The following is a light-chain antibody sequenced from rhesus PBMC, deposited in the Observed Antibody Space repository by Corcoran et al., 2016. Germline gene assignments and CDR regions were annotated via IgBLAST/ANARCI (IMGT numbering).Light chain of an antibody. J-gene: IGKJ3*01. CDR3: QHYYTIPFT. CDR1: QGITND. Sequence: DIQMTQSPSSLSASVGDRVTITCRASQGITNDLAWYQQKPGETPKLLIYEASGLPSGIPSRFSGSGSGTDFTLTISSLQSEDFATYYCQHYYTIPFTFGPGTKLDIK. CDR2: EAS. V-gene: IGKV1-25*01.